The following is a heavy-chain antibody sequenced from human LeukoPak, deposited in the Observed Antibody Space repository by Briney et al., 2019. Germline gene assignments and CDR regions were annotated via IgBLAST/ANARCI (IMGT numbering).Heavy chain of an antibody. V-gene: IGHV3-66*04. CDR2: IYSGGST. J-gene: IGHJ3*02. Sequence: GGSLRLSCAASGFTVSSNYMSWVRQAPGKGLEWVSVIYSGGSTYYADSVKGRFTISRDNSKNTLYLQMNSLRAEDTAVYYCARHTKTRAFDIWGQGTMVTVSS. D-gene: IGHD3-3*01. CDR1: GFTVSSNY. CDR3: ARHTKTRAFDI.